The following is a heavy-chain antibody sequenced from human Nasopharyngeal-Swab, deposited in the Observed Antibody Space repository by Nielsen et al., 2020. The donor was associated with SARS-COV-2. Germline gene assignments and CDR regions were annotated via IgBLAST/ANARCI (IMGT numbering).Heavy chain of an antibody. V-gene: IGHV3-53*01. CDR1: GFTVSSNY. J-gene: IGHJ6*02. CDR3: AKGEEGYSSSWYSRVYYYGMDV. D-gene: IGHD6-13*01. CDR2: IYSGGST. Sequence: GGSLRLSCAASGFTVSSNYMSWVRQAPGKGLEWVSVIYSGGSTYYADSVKGRFTISRHNSKNTLYLQMNSLRAEDTAVYYCAKGEEGYSSSWYSRVYYYGMDVWGQGTTVTVSS.